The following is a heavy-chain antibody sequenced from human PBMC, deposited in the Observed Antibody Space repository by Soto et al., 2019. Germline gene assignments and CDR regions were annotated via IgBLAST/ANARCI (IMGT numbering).Heavy chain of an antibody. CDR2: INYSGSS. Sequence: ETLPLSCTVSGGSVSRGTYYWSRIRQHPGKGLEWIGYINYSGSSNYNPSLKSRVTISVDTTKKQFSLKLSSVTAADTAEDYWARGHPSGYDFWGGYLNWFDSWGQGTLVTVSS. J-gene: IGHJ5*01. D-gene: IGHD3-3*01. CDR1: GGSVSRGTYY. V-gene: IGHV4-61*01. CDR3: ARGHPSGYDFWGGYLNWFDS.